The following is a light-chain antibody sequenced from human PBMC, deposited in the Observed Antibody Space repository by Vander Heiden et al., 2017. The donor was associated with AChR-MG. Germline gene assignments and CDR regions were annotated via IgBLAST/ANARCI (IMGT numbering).Light chain of an antibody. V-gene: IGLV2-23*01. J-gene: IGLJ1*01. CDR1: SSAVGSYNL. CDR3: CSYAGSSTDV. Sequence: QSALTQPAPLSGSPGQSITISCTGTSSAVGSYNLLPWYQQHPGKAPKLMINEDSKRPSGVSNRFAGSKSGNTASLTISGLQAEDEAYYYCCSYAGSSTDVFGIGTKVTVL. CDR2: EDS.